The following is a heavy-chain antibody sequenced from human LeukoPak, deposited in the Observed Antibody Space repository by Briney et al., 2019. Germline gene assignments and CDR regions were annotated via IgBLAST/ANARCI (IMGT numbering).Heavy chain of an antibody. D-gene: IGHD3-10*01. CDR2: ISYDGSNK. V-gene: IGHV3-30*03. Sequence: GGSLRLSCAASGFTFSSYGMHWVRQAPGKGLEWVAVISYDGSNKYYADSVKGRFTISRDNSKNTLYLQMNSLRAEDTAVYYCARQGWRYGSGSYYLLWGQGTLVTVSS. CDR1: GFTFSSYG. CDR3: ARQGWRYGSGSYYLL. J-gene: IGHJ4*02.